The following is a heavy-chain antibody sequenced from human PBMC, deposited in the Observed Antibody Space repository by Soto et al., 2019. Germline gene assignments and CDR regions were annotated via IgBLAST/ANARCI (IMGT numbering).Heavy chain of an antibody. J-gene: IGHJ4*02. Sequence: SETLSLTCTVSGGSISSGGYYWSWIRQHPGKGLEWIGYIYYSESTYYNPSLKSRVTISLDTSKNHFSLKLSSVTAADTAVYYCSRDPGDGYVVFDYWGQGXMVTVSS. CDR1: GGSISSGGYY. CDR3: SRDPGDGYVVFDY. V-gene: IGHV4-31*03. D-gene: IGHD1-1*01. CDR2: IYYSEST.